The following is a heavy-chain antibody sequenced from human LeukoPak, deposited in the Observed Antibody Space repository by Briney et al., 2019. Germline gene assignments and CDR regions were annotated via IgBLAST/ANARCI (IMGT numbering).Heavy chain of an antibody. J-gene: IGHJ4*02. V-gene: IGHV3-30*02. CDR3: AKDFFGFGGSPVLDY. CDR2: IRYDGSNK. Sequence: GGSLRLSCAASGFTFSSYGMHWVRQAPGKGLEWVAFIRYDGSNKYYADSVKGRFTISRDNSKNTLYLQMNSLRAEDTAVYYCAKDFFGFGGSPVLDYWGQGTLVTVSS. CDR1: GFTFSSYG. D-gene: IGHD2-15*01.